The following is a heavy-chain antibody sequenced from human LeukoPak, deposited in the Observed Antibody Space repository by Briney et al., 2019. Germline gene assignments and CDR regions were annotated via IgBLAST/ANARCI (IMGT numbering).Heavy chain of an antibody. CDR2: INPNGGDT. Sequence: ASVKVSCKASGYTFTGYYMHWVRQAPGQGLQWMGWINPNGGDTNYAQKFQGRVTMTRDTSISTAYMELSRLRSDDTAVYYCASLDSAGYYDKYRTFDYWGQGTLVTVSS. D-gene: IGHD3-22*01. J-gene: IGHJ4*02. CDR1: GYTFTGYY. V-gene: IGHV1-2*02. CDR3: ASLDSAGYYDKYRTFDY.